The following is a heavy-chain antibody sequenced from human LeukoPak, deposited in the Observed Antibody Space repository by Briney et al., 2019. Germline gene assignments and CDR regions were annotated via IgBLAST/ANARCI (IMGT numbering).Heavy chain of an antibody. V-gene: IGHV3-23*01. CDR2: ISGSGGST. Sequence: PGGSLRLSCAASGFTFSSYAMSWVRQAPGKGLEWVSAISGSGGSTYYADSVKGRFTISRDNSKNTLYLQMNSLRAEDTAVYYCAKEIPSSLFPAYGMDVWGQGTTVTVSS. CDR3: AKEIPSSLFPAYGMDV. D-gene: IGHD3-10*02. CDR1: GFTFSSYA. J-gene: IGHJ6*02.